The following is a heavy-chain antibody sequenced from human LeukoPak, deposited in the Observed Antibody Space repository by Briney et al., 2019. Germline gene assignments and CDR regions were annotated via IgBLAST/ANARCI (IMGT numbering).Heavy chain of an antibody. CDR3: ARQGVLLWFGEFYYMDV. J-gene: IGHJ6*03. V-gene: IGHV4-39*01. CDR1: GGSISSSSYY. Sequence: KPSETLSLTCTVSGGSISSSSYYWGWIRQPPGKGLEWIGSIYYSGSTNYNPSLKSRVTISVDTSKNQFSLKLSSVTAADTAVYYCARQGVLLWFGEFYYMDVWGKRTTVTISS. CDR2: IYYSGST. D-gene: IGHD3-10*01.